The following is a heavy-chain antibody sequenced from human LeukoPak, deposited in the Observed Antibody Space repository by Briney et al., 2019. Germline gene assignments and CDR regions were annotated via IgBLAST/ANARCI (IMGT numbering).Heavy chain of an antibody. CDR1: GGSINSSNW. V-gene: IGHV4-4*02. CDR3: ARSEDDYGDYGAVDY. D-gene: IGHD4-17*01. Sequence: SETLSLTCAVSGGSINSSNWWSWVRQPPGKGLEWIGEIYHSGSTNYNPSLKSRVTISVDKSKNQFSLKLSAVTAADTAVYYCARSEDDYGDYGAVDYWGQGTLVTVSS. CDR2: IYHSGST. J-gene: IGHJ4*02.